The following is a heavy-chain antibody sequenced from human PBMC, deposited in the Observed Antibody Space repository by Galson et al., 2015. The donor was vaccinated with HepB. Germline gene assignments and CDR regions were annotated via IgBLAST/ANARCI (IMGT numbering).Heavy chain of an antibody. CDR2: IYYSGST. V-gene: IGHV4-30-4*01. D-gene: IGHD3-3*01. J-gene: IGHJ3*02. CDR3: ARGEITIFGVVGNAFDI. CDR1: GGSISSGDYY. Sequence: TLSLTCTVSGGSISSGDYYWSWIRQPPGKGLEWIGYIYYSGSTYYNPSLKSRVTISVDTSKNQFSLKLSSVTAADTAVYYCARGEITIFGVVGNAFDIWGQGTMVTVSS.